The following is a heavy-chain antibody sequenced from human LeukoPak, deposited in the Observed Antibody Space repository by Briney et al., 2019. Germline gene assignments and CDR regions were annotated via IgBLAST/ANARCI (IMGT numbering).Heavy chain of an antibody. V-gene: IGHV3-74*01. J-gene: IGHJ4*02. D-gene: IGHD4-23*01. Sequence: GGSLRLSCAASGFTFSSYWMNWVRQAPGKGLVWVSRIASEGSSTTYADSVKGRFSISRDNAKNTLYLQMNSLRVEDTAVYYCARGRPHGNDYWGQGTLVTVSS. CDR2: IASEGSST. CDR3: ARGRPHGNDY. CDR1: GFTFSSYW.